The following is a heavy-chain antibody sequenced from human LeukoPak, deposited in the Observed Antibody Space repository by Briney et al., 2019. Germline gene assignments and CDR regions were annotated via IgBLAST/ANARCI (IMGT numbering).Heavy chain of an antibody. CDR2: INPSGGST. CDR3: ARDFRRYYDILTGHPYNWFDP. Sequence: ASVKDSCKASGYTFTSYYMHWVREAPGQGLEWMGIINPSGGSTSYAQKFQGRVTMTRDTSTSTVYMELSSLRSEDTAVYYCARDFRRYYDILTGHPYNWFDPWGQGTLVTVSS. CDR1: GYTFTSYY. J-gene: IGHJ5*02. D-gene: IGHD3-9*01. V-gene: IGHV1-46*01.